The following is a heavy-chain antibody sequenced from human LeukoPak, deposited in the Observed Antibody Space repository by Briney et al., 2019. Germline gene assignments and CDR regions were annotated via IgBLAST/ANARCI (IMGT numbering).Heavy chain of an antibody. J-gene: IGHJ4*02. Sequence: SETLSLTCAVYGGTFSGYSWTWIRQPPGKGLEWIGEIDHSGSTNYNPSLKSRVTISVDTSKNQFSLKLNSVTAADTAMYFCARVEYSSSCDYWGQGTLVTVSS. CDR1: GGTFSGYS. D-gene: IGHD6-6*01. V-gene: IGHV4-34*01. CDR2: IDHSGST. CDR3: ARVEYSSSCDY.